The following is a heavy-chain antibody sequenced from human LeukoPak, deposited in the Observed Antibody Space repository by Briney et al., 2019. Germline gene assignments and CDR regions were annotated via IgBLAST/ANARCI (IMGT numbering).Heavy chain of an antibody. V-gene: IGHV3-74*01. J-gene: IGHJ1*01. CDR2: INPDGSTT. D-gene: IGHD3-22*01. CDR3: AKDPRTPYCYDSSGYYEYFQH. CDR1: GSSISTYW. Sequence: GGSLRLSCAASGSSISTYWIHWVRQAPGKGLVWVSRINPDGSTTYYADSVKGRITISRDNAKNTLYLQMNSLRAEDTAVYYCAKDPRTPYCYDSSGYYEYFQHWGQGTLVTVSS.